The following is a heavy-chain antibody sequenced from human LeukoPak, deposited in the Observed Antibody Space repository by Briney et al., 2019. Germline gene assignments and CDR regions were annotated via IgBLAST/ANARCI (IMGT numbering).Heavy chain of an antibody. CDR1: GGTFSSYA. J-gene: IGHJ4*02. CDR3: ARGVSGYLRNNYYFDY. Sequence: SVKVSCKASGGTFSSYAISWVRQAPGQGLEWMGRIIPILGIANYAQKFQGRVTITADKSTSTAYMELSSLRSEDTAVYYCARGVSGYLRNNYYFDYWGQGTLVTVSS. CDR2: IIPILGIA. D-gene: IGHD3-22*01. V-gene: IGHV1-69*04.